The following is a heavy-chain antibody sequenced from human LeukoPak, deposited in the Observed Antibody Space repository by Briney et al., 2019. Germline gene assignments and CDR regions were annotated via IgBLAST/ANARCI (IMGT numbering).Heavy chain of an antibody. J-gene: IGHJ4*02. CDR1: GGSISSGGYY. D-gene: IGHD3-10*01. Sequence: RASQTLSLTCSVSGGSISSGGYYWSWIRQPPGKGLEWIGYIYHSGSTYYNPSLKSRVTISVDRSKNQFSLKLGSVTAADTAVYYCARENSGGSYFDYWGQGTLVTVSS. V-gene: IGHV4-30-2*01. CDR2: IYHSGST. CDR3: ARENSGGSYFDY.